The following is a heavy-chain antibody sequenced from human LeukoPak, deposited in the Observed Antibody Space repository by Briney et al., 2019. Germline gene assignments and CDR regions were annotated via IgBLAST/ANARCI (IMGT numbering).Heavy chain of an antibody. Sequence: SETLSLTCTVSGGSISSYYWSWIRQPPGKGLEWIGEINHSGSTNYNPSLKSRVTISVDTSKNQFSLKLSSVTAADTAVYYCARSIVVVPAASGNWFDPWGQGTLVTVSS. D-gene: IGHD2-2*01. CDR1: GGSISSYY. CDR3: ARSIVVVPAASGNWFDP. J-gene: IGHJ5*02. V-gene: IGHV4-34*01. CDR2: INHSGST.